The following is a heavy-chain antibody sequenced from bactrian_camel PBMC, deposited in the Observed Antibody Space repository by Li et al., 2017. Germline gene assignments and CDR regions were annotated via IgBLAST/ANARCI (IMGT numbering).Heavy chain of an antibody. CDR2: IDNDGTT. CDR3: ASTQTRAYGGPQLLAPSYNY. D-gene: IGHD4*01. V-gene: IGHV3S53*01. Sequence: QVQLVESGGGSVPAGGSLRLSCEASGYTFSSDRVGWFRQAPGKEREEVAHIDNDGTTNYAHSVKGRFTVSRDKTTMYLYMTSLTPEDTAMYYCASTQTRAYGGPQLLAPSYNYWGQGTQVTV. CDR1: GYTFSSDR. J-gene: IGHJ4*01.